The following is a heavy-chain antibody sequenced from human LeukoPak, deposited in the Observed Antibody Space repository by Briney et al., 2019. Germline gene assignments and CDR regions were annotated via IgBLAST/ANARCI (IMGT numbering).Heavy chain of an antibody. CDR3: TRGGMGIQLWPFDY. J-gene: IGHJ4*02. CDR1: GYTFTSYY. D-gene: IGHD5-18*01. CDR2: INPSGGST. V-gene: IGHV1-46*01. Sequence: ASMKVSCKASGYTFTSYYLHWVRQAPGQGLEWMGIINPSGGSTTYTQKFQGRVTMTRDMSTSTVYMELSSLRSEDTAVYYCTRGGMGIQLWPFDYWGQGTLVTVSS.